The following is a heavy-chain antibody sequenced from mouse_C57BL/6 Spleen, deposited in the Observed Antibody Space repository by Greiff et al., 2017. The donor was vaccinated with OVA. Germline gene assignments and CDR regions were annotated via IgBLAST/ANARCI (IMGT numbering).Heavy chain of an antibody. CDR1: GYAFSSYW. CDR3: ARGGDGYYVDY. J-gene: IGHJ2*01. Sequence: QVQLQQSGAELVKPGASVKISCKASGYAFSSYWMNWVKQRPGKGLEWIGQIYPGDGDTNYNGKLKGKATLTADKSSSTAYMQLSSLTSEDSAVYFGARGGDGYYVDYWGQGTTLTVSS. D-gene: IGHD2-3*01. V-gene: IGHV1-80*01. CDR2: IYPGDGDT.